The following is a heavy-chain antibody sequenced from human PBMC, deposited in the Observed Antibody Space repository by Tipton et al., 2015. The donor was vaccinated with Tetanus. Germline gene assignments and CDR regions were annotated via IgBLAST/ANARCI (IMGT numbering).Heavy chain of an antibody. CDR2: ISGYNGNT. D-gene: IGHD3-10*01. V-gene: IGHV1-18*01. Sequence: QLVQSGAEMKKPGASVKVSCKASGYTFTRYGLTWVRQAPGQGPEWLGLISGYNGNTKYAPKFQGRVTMTTDTTTNTAYLELRSLRSDDTAVYFCARDYFGSGSNYFFDDWGQGTQVSVSS. CDR3: ARDYFGSGSNYFFDD. J-gene: IGHJ5*02. CDR1: GYTFTRYG.